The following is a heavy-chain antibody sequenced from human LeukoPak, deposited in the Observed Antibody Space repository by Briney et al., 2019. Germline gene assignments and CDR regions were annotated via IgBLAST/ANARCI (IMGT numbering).Heavy chain of an antibody. V-gene: IGHV3-7*03. CDR2: MNQDGSVR. J-gene: IGHJ6*02. CDR3: ARGHYGMDV. Sequence: GGSLRLSCGASGFIFSDSWMTWVRQAPGEGLEWVANMNQDGSVRYYLDSVKGRFTISRDNAKNSLYLQMNSLRAEDTAVYYCARGHYGMDVWGQGTTVTVSS. CDR1: GFIFSDSW.